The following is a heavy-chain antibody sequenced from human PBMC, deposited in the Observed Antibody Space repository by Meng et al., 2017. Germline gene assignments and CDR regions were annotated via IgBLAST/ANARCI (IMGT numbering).Heavy chain of an antibody. CDR1: GGSFSDSY. D-gene: IGHD4-11*01. Sequence: VQLQEWGAGLLKPSETLSLTCVCAGGSFSDSYWSWIRQPPGKGLEWIGEINHSGSTNYNPSLESRATISVDTSQNNLSLKLSSVTAADSAVYYCARGPTTMAHDFDYWGQGTLVTVSS. CDR3: ARGPTTMAHDFDY. CDR2: INHSGST. J-gene: IGHJ4*02. V-gene: IGHV4-34*01.